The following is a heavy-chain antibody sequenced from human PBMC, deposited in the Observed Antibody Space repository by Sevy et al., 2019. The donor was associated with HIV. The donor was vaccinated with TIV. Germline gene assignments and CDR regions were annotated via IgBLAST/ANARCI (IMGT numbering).Heavy chain of an antibody. CDR3: AADSSGFQRAWYYYYYMDV. Sequence: GGSLRLSCAASGFTFSSYAMSWVRQAPGKGLEWVSAISGSGGSTYYADSVKGRFTMSRDNSKNTLYLQMNSLRAEDTAVYYCAADSSGFQRAWYYYYYMDVWGKGTTVTVSS. V-gene: IGHV3-23*01. CDR2: ISGSGGST. D-gene: IGHD3-22*01. J-gene: IGHJ6*03. CDR1: GFTFSSYA.